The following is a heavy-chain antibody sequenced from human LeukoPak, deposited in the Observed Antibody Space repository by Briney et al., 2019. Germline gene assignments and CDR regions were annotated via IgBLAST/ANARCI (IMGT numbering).Heavy chain of an antibody. D-gene: IGHD4-11*01. V-gene: IGHV3-NL1*01. J-gene: IGHJ3*02. CDR1: GFTFSNYA. Sequence: GGSLRLSCAASGFTFSNYAMHWVRQAPGKGLEWVSVIYSGGSTYYADSVKGRFTISRDNSKNTLYLQMNSLRVEDTAVYYCARGQHRVTSSDDAFDIWGQGTMVTVSS. CDR2: IYSGGST. CDR3: ARGQHRVTSSDDAFDI.